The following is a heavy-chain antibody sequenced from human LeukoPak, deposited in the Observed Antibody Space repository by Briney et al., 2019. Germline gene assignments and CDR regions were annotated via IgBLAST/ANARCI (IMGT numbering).Heavy chain of an antibody. CDR1: AASISNYY. J-gene: IGHJ4*02. CDR3: ASPRSGYRYTFDY. D-gene: IGHD3-22*01. Sequence: SETLSLTCAVSAASISNYYWSWIRQAPGKGLEWIGYISTSGSTNYNPSLKSRVSISLDTSKNRFSLNLNFVTTADTAVYYCASPRSGYRYTFDYWGQGALVTVSS. V-gene: IGHV4-4*09. CDR2: ISTSGST.